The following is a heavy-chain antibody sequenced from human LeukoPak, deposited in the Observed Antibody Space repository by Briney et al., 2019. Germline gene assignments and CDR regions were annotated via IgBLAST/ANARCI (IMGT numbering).Heavy chain of an antibody. CDR1: SYSFTSYG. D-gene: IGHD3-10*01. CDR2: ISAYNGNT. J-gene: IGHJ4*02. Sequence: GASVKVSCKASSYSFTSYGFSWVRQAPGQGLEWMGWISAYNGNTKYAQNFQGRVTMTRDTSITTAYMELSRLRSDDTAVYYCARAVHYSGTSDQYTGGWYYFDFWGQGTLVTVSS. CDR3: ARAVHYSGTSDQYTGGWYYFDF. V-gene: IGHV1-18*01.